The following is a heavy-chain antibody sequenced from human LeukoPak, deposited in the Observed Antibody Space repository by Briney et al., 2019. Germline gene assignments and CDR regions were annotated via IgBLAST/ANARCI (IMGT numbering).Heavy chain of an antibody. CDR1: GFTFSSYA. D-gene: IGHD3-22*01. CDR2: ISGSGGST. CDR3: AKLTGFTMIVVDTYFDS. Sequence: GGSLRLSCAASGFTFSSYAMSWVRQAPGKGLEWVSAISGSGGSTYYADSVKGRFTISRDNSKNTLYLQMNSLRAEDTAVYYCAKLTGFTMIVVDTYFDSWGQGTLVTVSS. J-gene: IGHJ4*02. V-gene: IGHV3-23*01.